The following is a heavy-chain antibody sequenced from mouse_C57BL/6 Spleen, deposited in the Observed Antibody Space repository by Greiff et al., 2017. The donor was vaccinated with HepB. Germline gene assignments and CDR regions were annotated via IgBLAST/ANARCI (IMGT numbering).Heavy chain of an antibody. D-gene: IGHD2-3*01. Sequence: VQLKESGGDLVKPGGSLKLSCAASGFTFSSYGMSWVRQTPDKRLEWVATISSGGSYTYYPDSVKGRFTISRDNAKNTLYLQMSSLKSEDTAMYYCARLGIYDGYLFDYWGQGTTLTVSS. CDR1: GFTFSSYG. V-gene: IGHV5-6*01. J-gene: IGHJ2*01. CDR2: ISSGGSYT. CDR3: ARLGIYDGYLFDY.